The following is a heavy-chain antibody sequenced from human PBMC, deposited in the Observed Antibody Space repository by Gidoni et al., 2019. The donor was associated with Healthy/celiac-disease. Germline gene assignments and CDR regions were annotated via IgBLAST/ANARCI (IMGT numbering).Heavy chain of an antibody. CDR2: ISYDGSNK. V-gene: IGHV3-30*18. CDR3: AKDRGSGHGYYFDY. D-gene: IGHD5-12*01. CDR1: GFTFSSYG. Sequence: QVQLVESGGGVVQPGRSLRLSGTACGFTFSSYGMHWVRQAPGKGLEWVAVISYDGSNKFYADSVKGRFTISRDNSKNMLYLQMNSLRAEDTAVYYCAKDRGSGHGYYFDYWGQGTLVTVSS. J-gene: IGHJ4*02.